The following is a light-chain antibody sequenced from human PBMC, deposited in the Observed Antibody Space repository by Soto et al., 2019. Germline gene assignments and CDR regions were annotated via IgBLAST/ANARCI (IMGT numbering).Light chain of an antibody. V-gene: IGKV3-20*01. CDR3: QQYSSSRT. Sequence: PRARATLSCKASQSVSSNHLAWYQQKPGQAPRLLIYGGPSRATGIPVRFSGSGSETDFTLTITRLEPEDFAVYYCQQYSSSRTFGQGTKVDI. CDR1: QSVSSNH. J-gene: IGKJ1*01. CDR2: GGP.